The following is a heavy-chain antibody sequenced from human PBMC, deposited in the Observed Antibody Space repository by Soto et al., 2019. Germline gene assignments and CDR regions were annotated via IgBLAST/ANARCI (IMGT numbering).Heavy chain of an antibody. CDR3: ARFVAATGHDY. V-gene: IGHV1-58*02. D-gene: IGHD3-9*01. Sequence: GASVKVSCKASGFTFTTSAIQWVRQARGQRLEWIGWIVVGRGNTNYAQKFQERVTMTRDTSTSTVYMELSSLRSEDTAVYFCARFVAATGHDYWGQGTLVTVSS. CDR2: IVVGRGNT. J-gene: IGHJ4*02. CDR1: GFTFTTSA.